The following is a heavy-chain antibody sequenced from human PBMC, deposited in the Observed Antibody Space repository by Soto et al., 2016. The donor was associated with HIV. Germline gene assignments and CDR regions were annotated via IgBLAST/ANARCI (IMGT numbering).Heavy chain of an antibody. CDR2: ISGSGGST. V-gene: IGHV3-23*04. J-gene: IGHJ4*02. CDR1: GFSFSNAW. CDR3: ANRDGMFRPQYFDY. D-gene: IGHD3-10*01. Sequence: EVQLVESGGGLVKPGGSLRLSCAASGFSFSNAWMNWVRQAPGKGLEWVSAISGSGGSTYYADSVKGRFTISRDNSKNTLYLQMNSLRAEDTAVYYCANRDGMFRPQYFDYVGPGNPWSPSPQ.